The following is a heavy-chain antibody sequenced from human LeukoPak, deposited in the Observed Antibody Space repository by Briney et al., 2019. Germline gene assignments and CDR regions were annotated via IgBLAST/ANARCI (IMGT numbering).Heavy chain of an antibody. Sequence: SETLSLTCTVSGGSISSSRYYWGWIRQSPGKGLEWIASIYYNGGTYYNPSLKSRVTISIDTSKNQFSLKLSSVTAADTAVYYCASTDVEVATTWGQGTLVTVSS. D-gene: IGHD5-24*01. CDR2: IYYNGGT. J-gene: IGHJ5*02. CDR1: GGSISSSRYY. CDR3: ASTDVEVATT. V-gene: IGHV4-39*07.